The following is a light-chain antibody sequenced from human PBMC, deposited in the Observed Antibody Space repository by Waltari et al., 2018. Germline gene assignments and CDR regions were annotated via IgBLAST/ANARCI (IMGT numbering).Light chain of an antibody. V-gene: IGLV2-23*02. Sequence: QSALTQPASVSGSPGQAITLSFTETSIDCGGYQYVVWYQQPPGKPPKPMIYDVSQRPSGVSNRFSGSKAGNTASLTISGLQAEDEADYYCCSYAGSSTYVFGTGTKFTVL. CDR1: SIDCGGYQY. CDR3: CSYAGSSTYV. CDR2: DVS. J-gene: IGLJ1*01.